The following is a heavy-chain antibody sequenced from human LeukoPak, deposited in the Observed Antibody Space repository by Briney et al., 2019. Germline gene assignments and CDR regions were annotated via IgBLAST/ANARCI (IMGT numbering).Heavy chain of an antibody. CDR2: INPNSGGT. J-gene: IGHJ4*02. V-gene: IGHV1-2*02. D-gene: IGHD3-10*01. CDR3: AREGYYGSGSYYGS. CDR1: GYTFTGYY. Sequence: ASVKVSCKASGYTFTGYYMHWVRQAPGQGLERMGWINPNSGGTNYAQKFQGRVTMTRDTSISTAYMELSRLRSDDTAVYYCAREGYYGSGSYYGSWGRGTLVTVSS.